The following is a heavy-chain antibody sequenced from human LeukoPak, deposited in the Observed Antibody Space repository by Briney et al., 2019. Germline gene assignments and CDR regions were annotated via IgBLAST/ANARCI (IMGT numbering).Heavy chain of an antibody. V-gene: IGHV3-20*04. J-gene: IGHJ4*02. CDR1: GFTFDDYG. CDR3: ARGLGDGYKHFDY. CDR2: INWNGGST. D-gene: IGHD5-24*01. Sequence: GGSLRLSCAASGFTFDDYGMRWVRQAPGEGLEWVSGINWNGGSTGYADSVKGRFTISRDNAKNSLYLQMNSLRAEDTALYYCARGLGDGYKHFDYWGQGTLVTVSS.